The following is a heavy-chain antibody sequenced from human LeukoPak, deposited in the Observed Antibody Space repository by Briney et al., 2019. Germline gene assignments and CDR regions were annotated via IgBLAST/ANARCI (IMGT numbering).Heavy chain of an antibody. V-gene: IGHV4-34*01. CDR1: GGSFSGYY. CDR2: INHSGST. J-gene: IGHJ5*02. D-gene: IGHD3-9*01. Sequence: SETLSLTCAVYGGSFSGYYWSWIRQPPGKGLEWIGEINHSGSTNYNPSLKSRVTISVDTSKNQFSLKLSSVTAADTAVYYCATLYYDILTGYYDNWFDPWGQGTLVTVSS. CDR3: ATLYYDILTGYYDNWFDP.